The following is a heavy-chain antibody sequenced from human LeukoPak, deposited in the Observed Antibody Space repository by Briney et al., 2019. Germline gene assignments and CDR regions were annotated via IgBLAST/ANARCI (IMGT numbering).Heavy chain of an antibody. J-gene: IGHJ5*02. D-gene: IGHD3-10*01. Sequence: SQTLSLTCAISGDSVSSNSAAWNWIRQSPSRGLEWLGRTYYRSKWYNDYAVSVKSRITINPDTSKNQFSLQLNSVTPEDTAVYYCARGGILWFGELLTTNWFDPWGQGTQVTVSS. CDR3: ARGGILWFGELLTTNWFDP. V-gene: IGHV6-1*01. CDR2: TYYRSKWYN. CDR1: GDSVSSNSAA.